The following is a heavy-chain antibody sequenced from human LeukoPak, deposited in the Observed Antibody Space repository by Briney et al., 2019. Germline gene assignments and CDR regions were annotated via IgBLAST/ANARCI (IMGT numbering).Heavy chain of an antibody. V-gene: IGHV4-34*01. Sequence: SETLSLTCAVYGGSFSGYYWSWIRQPPGKGLEWIGEINHSGSTNYNPSLKSRVTISVDTSKNQFSLKLSSVTAADTAVYYCARGPYYDYAWGRTPSQGFDYWGQGTLVTVSS. CDR1: GGSFSGYY. CDR3: ARGPYYDYAWGRTPSQGFDY. CDR2: INHSGST. J-gene: IGHJ4*02. D-gene: IGHD3-16*01.